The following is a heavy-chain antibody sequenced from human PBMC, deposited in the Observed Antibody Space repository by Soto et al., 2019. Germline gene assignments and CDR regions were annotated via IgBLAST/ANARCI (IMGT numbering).Heavy chain of an antibody. CDR1: GFNCSGYA. CDR2: ISGSGGST. D-gene: IGHD3-16*01. CDR3: AKYLTFYADMGRGPYVYDSDMVV. J-gene: IGHJ6*03. Sequence: GGPLRHSCGASGFNCSGYAMRWVRKDTGKGLEWVPAISGSGGSTYYADNVKSRFTISRDNSKNTLDLTMNSLSAEDTAVYYCAKYLTFYADMGRGPYVYDSDMVVWGKGAMVTVSS. V-gene: IGHV3-23*01.